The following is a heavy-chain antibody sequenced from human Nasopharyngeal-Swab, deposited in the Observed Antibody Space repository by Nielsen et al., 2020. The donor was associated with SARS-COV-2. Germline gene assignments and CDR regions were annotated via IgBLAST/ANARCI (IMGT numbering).Heavy chain of an antibody. CDR1: GFTFSSYG. CDR3: AREGIAVAGTVLDY. J-gene: IGHJ4*02. V-gene: IGHV3-33*01. CDR2: IWYDGSNK. D-gene: IGHD6-19*01. Sequence: GESLKISYAASGFTFSSYGMHWVRQAPGKGLEWVAVIWYDGSNKYYADSVKGRFTISRDNSKNTLYLQMNSLRAEDTAVYYCAREGIAVAGTVLDYWGQGTLVTVSS.